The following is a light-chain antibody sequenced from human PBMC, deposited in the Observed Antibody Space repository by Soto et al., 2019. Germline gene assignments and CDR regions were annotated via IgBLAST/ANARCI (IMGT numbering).Light chain of an antibody. CDR2: AAS. CDR3: QKYNSAPLT. J-gene: IGKJ4*01. CDR1: QGISNY. Sequence: DIQMTQSPSSLSASVGDRVTIPCRASQGISNYLAWYQQKPGKVPKLLIYAASTLQSGVPSHFSGSGSGTDFTLTISSLQPEDVATYYCQKYNSAPLTFGGGTKVEIK. V-gene: IGKV1-27*01.